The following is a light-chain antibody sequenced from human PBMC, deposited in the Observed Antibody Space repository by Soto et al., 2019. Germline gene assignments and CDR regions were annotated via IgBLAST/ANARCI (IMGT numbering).Light chain of an antibody. Sequence: EIVLTQSAGTLSLSPGDRATLSCRASQSVSSNYLAWYQQKPGQAPRLLIYGASSRATGIPDRFSGSGSGTDFTLTISRLEPEDFAVYYCQQYGSSPGFTFGPGTKVDIK. CDR1: QSVSSNY. J-gene: IGKJ3*01. CDR2: GAS. CDR3: QQYGSSPGFT. V-gene: IGKV3-20*01.